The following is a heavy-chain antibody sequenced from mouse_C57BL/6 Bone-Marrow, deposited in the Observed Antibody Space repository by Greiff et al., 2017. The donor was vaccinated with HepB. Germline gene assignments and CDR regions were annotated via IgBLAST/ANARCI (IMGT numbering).Heavy chain of an antibody. CDR1: GYSFTGYY. Sequence: VQLQQSGPELVKPGASVKISCKASGYSFTGYYMNWVKQSPEKSLEWIGEINPSTGGTTYNQKFKAKATLTVDKSSSTAYMQLKSLTSEDSAVYYCARGGYYEDYAMDYWGQGTSVTVSS. D-gene: IGHD2-3*01. V-gene: IGHV1-42*01. CDR2: INPSTGGT. CDR3: ARGGYYEDYAMDY. J-gene: IGHJ4*01.